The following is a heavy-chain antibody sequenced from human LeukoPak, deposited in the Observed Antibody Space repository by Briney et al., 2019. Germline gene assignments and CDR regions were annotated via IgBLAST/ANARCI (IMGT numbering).Heavy chain of an antibody. J-gene: IGHJ4*02. CDR3: ARDLRTGYTYGYPLDF. Sequence: SGGSLRLSCAASGFTFNSYWMSWVRHAPGKGLEWVANINQDGSLKYYVDSVKGRFTISRDNAKNSLYLQMNSLRAEDTAFYYCARDLRTGYTYGYPLDFWGQGTLLTVSS. CDR2: INQDGSLK. V-gene: IGHV3-7*01. D-gene: IGHD5-18*01. CDR1: GFTFNSYW.